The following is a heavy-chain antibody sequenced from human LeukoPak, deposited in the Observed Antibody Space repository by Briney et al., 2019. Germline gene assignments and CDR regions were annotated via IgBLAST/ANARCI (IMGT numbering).Heavy chain of an antibody. Sequence: ASVTVSCKASGGTFSSYAISWVRQAPGQGLEWMGEIIPIFGTANYAQKFQGRVTITTDESTSTAYMELSSLRSEDTAVYYCVRATSKVSYFDYWGQGTLVTVSS. CDR1: GGTFSSYA. V-gene: IGHV1-69*05. CDR3: VRATSKVSYFDY. D-gene: IGHD1-26*01. J-gene: IGHJ4*02. CDR2: IIPIFGTA.